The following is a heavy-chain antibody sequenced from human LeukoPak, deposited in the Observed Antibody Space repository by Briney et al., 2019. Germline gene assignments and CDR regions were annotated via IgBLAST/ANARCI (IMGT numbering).Heavy chain of an antibody. CDR1: GFTFDDYA. J-gene: IGHJ4*02. CDR3: AKGGDSGYSYGYIDY. CDR2: ISWNSGSI. D-gene: IGHD5-18*01. Sequence: GGSLRLSCAASGFTFDDYAMHWVRQAPGKGLEWVSGISWNSGSIGYADSVKGRFTISRDNAKNSLYLQMNSLRAEDTALYYCAKGGDSGYSYGYIDYWGQGTLVTVSS. V-gene: IGHV3-9*01.